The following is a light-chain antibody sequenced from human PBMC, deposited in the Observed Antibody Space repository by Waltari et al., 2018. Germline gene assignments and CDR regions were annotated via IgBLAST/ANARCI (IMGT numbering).Light chain of an antibody. CDR2: YKSDSDK. CDR3: MIWHSSAVV. V-gene: IGLV5-45*02. CDR1: SGINVGTYR. Sequence: QAVLTQPSSLSASPGASASLTCTLRSGINVGTYRIYWYQQKPGSPPQYLLRYKSDSDKQRGSGVPSRIYGSKDASANAGILLISGLQSEDEADYYCMIWHSSAVVFGGGTKLTVL. J-gene: IGLJ2*01.